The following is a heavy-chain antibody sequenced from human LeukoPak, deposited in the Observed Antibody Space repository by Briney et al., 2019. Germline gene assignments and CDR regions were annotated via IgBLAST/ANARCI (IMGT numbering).Heavy chain of an antibody. Sequence: GASVKVSCKASGYTFTSYAMHWVRQAPGQRLEWMGWINAGNGNTKYSQKFQGRVTITRDTSASTAYMELSSLRSEDTAVYYCARSSLLLLWFGEPQDYGMDVWGQGTTVTVSS. CDR1: GYTFTSYA. CDR2: INAGNGNT. CDR3: ARSSLLLLWFGEPQDYGMDV. D-gene: IGHD3-10*01. V-gene: IGHV1-3*01. J-gene: IGHJ6*02.